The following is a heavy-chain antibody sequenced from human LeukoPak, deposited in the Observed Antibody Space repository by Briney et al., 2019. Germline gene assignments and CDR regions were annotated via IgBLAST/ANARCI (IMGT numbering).Heavy chain of an antibody. CDR1: GFTFSTYT. J-gene: IGHJ2*01. V-gene: IGHV3-23*01. D-gene: IGHD5-24*01. Sequence: GESLRLSCAASGFTFSTYTMSWVRQAPGKGLEWVSAISGSGGSTYYADSVKGRFTISRDNSKNTLYLQMNSLRAEDTAVYYCAKDPGWGYFDLWGRGTLVTVSS. CDR2: ISGSGGST. CDR3: AKDPGWGYFDL.